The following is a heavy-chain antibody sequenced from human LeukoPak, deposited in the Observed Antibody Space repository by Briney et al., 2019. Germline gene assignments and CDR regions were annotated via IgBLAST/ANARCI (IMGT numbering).Heavy chain of an antibody. V-gene: IGHV3-48*03. D-gene: IGHD3-16*01. CDR3: ARVQGFWVAY. J-gene: IGHJ4*02. CDR1: GFTFSSYE. Sequence: GGSLRLSCAASGFTFSSYEMNWVRQAPGKGLEWVSYISSSGSTIYYADSVKGRFTISRDNAKNSLYLQMNSLRAEDTAVYYCARVQGFWVAYWGQGTLATVSS. CDR2: ISSSGSTI.